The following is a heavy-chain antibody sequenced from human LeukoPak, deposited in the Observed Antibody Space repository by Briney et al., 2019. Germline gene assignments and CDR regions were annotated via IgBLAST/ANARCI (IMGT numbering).Heavy chain of an antibody. CDR1: GFTFTNFA. V-gene: IGHV3-30*03. CDR2: ISDDGNNK. CDR3: VSEGYNYYGMDV. J-gene: IGHJ6*02. Sequence: GGSLRLSCAASGFTFTNFAMHWVRQAPGKGLEWVTVISDDGNNKYFADSVKGRFTISRDNAKNLLYLQMNSLRVADTAVYYCVSEGYNYYGMDVWGQGTTVTVSS.